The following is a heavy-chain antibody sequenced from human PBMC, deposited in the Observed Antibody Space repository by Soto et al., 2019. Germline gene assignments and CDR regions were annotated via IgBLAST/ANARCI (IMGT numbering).Heavy chain of an antibody. CDR1: GFTFSTYA. CDR3: ARDRDYGDFVYYFDY. J-gene: IGHJ4*02. CDR2: VSGNGNSA. D-gene: IGHD4-17*01. Sequence: EVQLLESGGGVVEPGGSLRLSCAASGFTFSTYAMPWVRQAPGRGLEWVSSVSGNGNSAHYADSVKGRFTVSRDNSKNTMYLQMNSLRAEDTAVYYCARDRDYGDFVYYFDYWGQGTLVTVSS. V-gene: IGHV3-23*01.